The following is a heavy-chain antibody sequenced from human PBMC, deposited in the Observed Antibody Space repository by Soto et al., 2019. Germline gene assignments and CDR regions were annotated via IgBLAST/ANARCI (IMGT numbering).Heavy chain of an antibody. Sequence: QVQLVQSGAEVKKPGASVKVSCKASGYTFTSYGISWVRQAPGQGLEWMGWISAYNGNTNYAQKLQGRVTMTTDTSTSTAYMELWSLRSDDTAVYYCARDEEVVPAAIYYYYGMDVWGQGTTVTVSS. CDR3: ARDEEVVPAAIYYYYGMDV. V-gene: IGHV1-18*01. CDR1: GYTFTSYG. J-gene: IGHJ6*02. CDR2: ISAYNGNT. D-gene: IGHD2-2*02.